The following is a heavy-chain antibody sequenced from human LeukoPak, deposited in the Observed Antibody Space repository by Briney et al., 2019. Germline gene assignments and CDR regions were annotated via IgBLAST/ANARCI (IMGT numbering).Heavy chain of an antibody. CDR2: INQDGSET. Sequence: GGSLRLSCAASEFTFSHHWMTWVRQAPGKGLELVANINQDGSETYYVDSVKGRFTISRDNAKNSLDMQMNSLRVEDTAVYYCARGPILRHFDYYMDVWGKGTTVIISS. J-gene: IGHJ6*03. CDR1: EFTFSHHW. CDR3: ARGPILRHFDYYMDV. D-gene: IGHD3-9*01. V-gene: IGHV3-7*01.